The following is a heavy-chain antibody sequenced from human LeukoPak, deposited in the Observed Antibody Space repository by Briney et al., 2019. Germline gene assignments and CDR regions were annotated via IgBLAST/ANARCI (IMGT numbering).Heavy chain of an antibody. V-gene: IGHV3-73*01. D-gene: IGHD1/OR15-1a*01. Sequence: GGSLKLSCAASRFTFSGSAMHWVRQASGKGLEWVGSIRSKANSYATAYAASVKGRFTISRDNSKNTLYLQMNSLRAEDTAVYYCAKDSGNWNNFDYWGQGTLVTVSS. J-gene: IGHJ4*02. CDR2: IRSKANSYAT. CDR3: AKDSGNWNNFDY. CDR1: RFTFSGSA.